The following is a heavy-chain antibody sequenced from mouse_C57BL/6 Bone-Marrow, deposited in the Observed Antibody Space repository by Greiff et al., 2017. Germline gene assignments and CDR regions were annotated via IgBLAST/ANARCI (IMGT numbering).Heavy chain of an antibody. Sequence: VQLQQPGAELVKPGASVKMSCKASGYTFTSYWITWVKQRPGQGLEWIGDIYPGSGSTNYNEKFKSKATLTVDTSSSTAYMQLSSLTSEDSAVYYCARGRDGPWYFDVWGTGTTVTVSS. J-gene: IGHJ1*03. D-gene: IGHD2-3*01. CDR2: IYPGSGST. V-gene: IGHV1-55*01. CDR3: ARGRDGPWYFDV. CDR1: GYTFTSYW.